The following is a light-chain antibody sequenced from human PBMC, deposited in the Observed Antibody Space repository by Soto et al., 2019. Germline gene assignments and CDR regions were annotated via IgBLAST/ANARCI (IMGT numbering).Light chain of an antibody. CDR2: MAS. CDR1: QSISSW. Sequence: DIQMTQSPSTLSASVGDRVTITCRASQSISSWLAWYQQKPGKAPRLLIHMASSLQSGVPSRFSGSGSGREFTLTISSLQPDDFATYYCQQYNSDQWTFGQGTKVEIQ. V-gene: IGKV1-5*03. J-gene: IGKJ1*01. CDR3: QQYNSDQWT.